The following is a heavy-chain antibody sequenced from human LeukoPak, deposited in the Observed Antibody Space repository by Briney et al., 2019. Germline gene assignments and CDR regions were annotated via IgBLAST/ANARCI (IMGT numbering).Heavy chain of an antibody. Sequence: GASVKVSCTASGYTFTGYYMHWVRQAPGQGLEWMGWINPNSGDTNYAQKFQGRVTMTRDTSISTGYMELSRLRSDDAAVYYCARVHSRSSSGWFDPWGQGTLVTVSS. CDR2: INPNSGDT. V-gene: IGHV1-2*02. D-gene: IGHD6-6*01. J-gene: IGHJ5*02. CDR1: GYTFTGYY. CDR3: ARVHSRSSSGWFDP.